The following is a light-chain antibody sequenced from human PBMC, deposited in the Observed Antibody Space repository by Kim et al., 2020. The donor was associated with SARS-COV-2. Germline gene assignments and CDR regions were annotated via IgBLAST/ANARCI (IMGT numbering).Light chain of an antibody. CDR2: DDS. J-gene: IGLJ3*02. Sequence: GPAITISYTGTSSDVSGYNYVSWYQQHPGKAPKLMIYDDSKRPSGVSNRFSGSKSGNTASLTISGLQAEDEADYYCSSYTSSSTLVFGGGTKLTVL. CDR1: SSDVSGYNY. CDR3: SSYTSSSTLV. V-gene: IGLV2-14*04.